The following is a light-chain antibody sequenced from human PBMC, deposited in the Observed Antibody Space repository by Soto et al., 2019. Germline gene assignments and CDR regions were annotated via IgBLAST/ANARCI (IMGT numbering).Light chain of an antibody. CDR2: DAS. J-gene: IGKJ1*01. CDR1: QSISSW. V-gene: IGKV1-5*01. CDR3: QQYNSYSRWT. Sequence: DIQMTQSPSTLSASVGDRVTITCRANQSISSWLAWYQQKPGKAPKLLIYDASSLESGVPSRFSGSGSGTEFTLTISSLQPDDFATYYCQQYNSYSRWTFGQGTKVDIK.